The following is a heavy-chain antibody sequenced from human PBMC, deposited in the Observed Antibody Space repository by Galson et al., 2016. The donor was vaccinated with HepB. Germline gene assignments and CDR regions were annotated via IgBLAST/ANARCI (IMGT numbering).Heavy chain of an antibody. CDR2: IYYSGST. CDR3: ARCNGKYNWFDP. D-gene: IGHD2-8*01. CDR1: GGSISSGGYY. V-gene: IGHV4-31*03. J-gene: IGHJ5*02. Sequence: TLSLTCTVSGGSISSGGYYWSWIRQHPGKGLEWIGYIYYSGSTYYNPSLKSRVTISVDTSKNQFSLKLSSVTAADTAVYYCARCNGKYNWFDPWGQGTLVTVSS.